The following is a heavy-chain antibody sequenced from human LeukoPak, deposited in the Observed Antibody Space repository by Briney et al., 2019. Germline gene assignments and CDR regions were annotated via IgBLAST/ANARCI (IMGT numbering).Heavy chain of an antibody. CDR2: ISDSGGVT. CDR1: GFTFRSYA. CDR3: ARDPAATDAFDL. J-gene: IGHJ3*01. D-gene: IGHD6-25*01. Sequence: PGGSLRLSCAASGFTFRSYAMSWVRQAPGKGLEWVSVISDSGGVTFYADSVKGRFTISRDNSKNTLYLQMNYLRAEDSAVYYCARDPAATDAFDLWGQGTMVTVSS. V-gene: IGHV3-23*01.